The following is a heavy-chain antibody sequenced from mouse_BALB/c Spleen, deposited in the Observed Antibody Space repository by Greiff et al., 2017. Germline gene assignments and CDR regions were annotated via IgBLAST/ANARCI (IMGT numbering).Heavy chain of an antibody. CDR2: IWSGGST. Sequence: VKLVESGPGLVQPSQSLSITCTVSGFSLTSYGVHWVRQSPGKGLEWLGVIWSGGSTDYNAAFISRLSISKDNSKSQVFFKMNSLQANDTAIYYCARMRGDYAMDYWGQGTSVTVSS. J-gene: IGHJ4*01. D-gene: IGHD1-1*02. CDR1: GFSLTSYG. CDR3: ARMRGDYAMDY. V-gene: IGHV2-2*02.